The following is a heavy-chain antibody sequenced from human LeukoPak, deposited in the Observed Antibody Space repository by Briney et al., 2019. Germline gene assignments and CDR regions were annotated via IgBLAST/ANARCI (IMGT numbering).Heavy chain of an antibody. CDR1: GYSFTSYW. Sequence: GESLKISCKGSGYSFTSYWIGWVRQAPGKGLEWMGGFDPEDGETIYAQKFQGRVTMTEDTSTDTAYMELSSLRSEDTAVYYCATTMSSIIFWGQGTMVTVSS. D-gene: IGHD3-22*01. V-gene: IGHV1-24*01. J-gene: IGHJ3*01. CDR3: ATTMSSIIF. CDR2: FDPEDGET.